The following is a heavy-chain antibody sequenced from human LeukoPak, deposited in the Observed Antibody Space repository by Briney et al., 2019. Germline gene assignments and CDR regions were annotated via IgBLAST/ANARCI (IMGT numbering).Heavy chain of an antibody. CDR3: ARDPAALWFGEYSFNYFDY. CDR2: INSNSGGP. V-gene: IGHV1-2*02. D-gene: IGHD3-10*01. J-gene: IGHJ4*02. CDR1: GYTFTGYY. Sequence: ASVKVSCKASGYTFTGYYIHWVRQAPGQGLEWMGWINSNSGGPNYAQKFQGRVTMTRDTSISTAYMELSRLRSDDTAVYYCARDPAALWFGEYSFNYFDYWGQGTLVTVSS.